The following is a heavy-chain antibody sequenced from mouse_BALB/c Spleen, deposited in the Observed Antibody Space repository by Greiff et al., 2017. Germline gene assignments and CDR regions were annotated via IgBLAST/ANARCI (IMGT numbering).Heavy chain of an antibody. Sequence: VKLMESGPGLVAPSQSLSITCTVSGFSLTSYGVHWVRQPPGKGLEWLGVIWAGGSTNYNSALMSRLSISKDNSKSQVFLKMNSLQTDDTAMYYCARGGYGNYVNYAMDYWGQGTSVTVSS. V-gene: IGHV2-9*02. CDR1: GFSLTSYG. CDR3: ARGGYGNYVNYAMDY. D-gene: IGHD2-1*01. CDR2: IWAGGST. J-gene: IGHJ4*01.